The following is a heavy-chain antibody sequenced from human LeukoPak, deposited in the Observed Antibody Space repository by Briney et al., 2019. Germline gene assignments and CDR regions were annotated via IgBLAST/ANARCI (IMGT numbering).Heavy chain of an antibody. J-gene: IGHJ2*01. D-gene: IGHD4-11*01. CDR3: ARAVSNYYFWYFDL. Sequence: PGGSLRLSCAASGFTFSGFSMNWVRLAPGKGRELVSYISSSTDPTYYADSVKGRFTISRDNAKSSLYLQMNSLRAEDTAVYYCARAVSNYYFWYFDLWGRGTLVTVSS. V-gene: IGHV3-48*01. CDR1: GFTFSGFS. CDR2: ISSSTDPT.